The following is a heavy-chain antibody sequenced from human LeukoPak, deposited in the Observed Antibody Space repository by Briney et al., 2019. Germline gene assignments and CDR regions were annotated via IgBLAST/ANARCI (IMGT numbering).Heavy chain of an antibody. J-gene: IGHJ5*02. CDR3: ATYYGSANTPLP. Sequence: PSETLSLTCTVSGDSISSSSYYWGWICQPPGKGLEWIGSFFYSGSTYYSPSLKSRVTTSLDTSKNQFSLKLRSVTAADTAVYYCATYYGSANTPLPWGQGTLVTVSS. V-gene: IGHV4-39*01. CDR1: GDSISSSSYY. D-gene: IGHD3-10*01. CDR2: FFYSGST.